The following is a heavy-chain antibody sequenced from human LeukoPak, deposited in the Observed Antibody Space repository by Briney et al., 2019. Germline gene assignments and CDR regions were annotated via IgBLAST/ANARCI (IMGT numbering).Heavy chain of an antibody. CDR1: GGSISSSNW. Sequence: PSETLSLTCAVSGGSISSSNWWSWVRQPPGKGLEWIGEIYHSGSTNYNPSLKSRVTISVDKSKNQFSLKLSSVAAADTAVYYCARRVHSSSWSYYFDYWGQETLVTVSS. CDR3: ARRVHSSSWSYYFDY. J-gene: IGHJ4*02. D-gene: IGHD6-13*01. V-gene: IGHV4-4*02. CDR2: IYHSGST.